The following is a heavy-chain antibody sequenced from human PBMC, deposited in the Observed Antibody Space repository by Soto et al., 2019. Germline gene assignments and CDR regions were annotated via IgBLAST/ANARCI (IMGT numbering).Heavy chain of an antibody. CDR3: ARGGVNYDILTGHNWFDP. Sequence: QVQLVQSGAEVKKPGSSVKVSCKASGGTFSSYAISWVRQAPGQGLEWMGGIIPIFGTANYAQKFQGRVTITADESTSTSYMEVSSLRSEDTAVYYCARGGVNYDILTGHNWFDPWGQGTLVTVSS. CDR1: GGTFSSYA. J-gene: IGHJ5*02. D-gene: IGHD3-9*01. V-gene: IGHV1-69*01. CDR2: IIPIFGTA.